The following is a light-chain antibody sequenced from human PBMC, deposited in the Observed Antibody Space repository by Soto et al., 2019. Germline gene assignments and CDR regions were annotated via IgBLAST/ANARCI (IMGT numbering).Light chain of an antibody. J-gene: IGKJ4*01. V-gene: IGKV3-15*01. CDR1: QSVSIN. CDR3: QQYNNWPLT. CDR2: GAS. Sequence: DIMMTQSLAILSVSPGERATLACRASQSVSINLAWYQQKPDQVPRLLIYGASSRATGIPARFSGSGSGTDFTLTISSLQSEDFAVYYCQQYNNWPLTFGGGTKVDIK.